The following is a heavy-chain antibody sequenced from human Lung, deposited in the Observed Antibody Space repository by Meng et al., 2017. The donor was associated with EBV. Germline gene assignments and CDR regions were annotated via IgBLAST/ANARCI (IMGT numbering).Heavy chain of an antibody. CDR2: INYSGIT. Sequence: VHLEQWGVGLLKPPAPLALPLGVSGKSFSSSYWSWIRQPPGKGLEWIGQINYSGITNYNPSLKSRVTISVDTSKNQFSLSLNSVTAADTAVYYCARGGTSSAPFDYWGRGTLVTVSS. V-gene: IGHV4-34*01. J-gene: IGHJ4*01. CDR3: ARGGTSSAPFDY. D-gene: IGHD2-2*01. CDR1: GKSFSSSY.